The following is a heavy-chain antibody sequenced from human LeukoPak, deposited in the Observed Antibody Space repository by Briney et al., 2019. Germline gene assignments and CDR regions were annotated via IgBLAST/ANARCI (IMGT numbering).Heavy chain of an antibody. CDR2: VNSDGSWT. Sequence: PGGSLRLSCAASGNYLMHWVRHAPGKGLVWVSHVNSDGSWTSHADSVKGRFTISKDNAKNTVYLQMNNLRTEDTAVYYCVSFYETNWGRGTLVSVSS. V-gene: IGHV3-74*01. CDR3: VSFYETN. J-gene: IGHJ4*02. CDR1: GNYL. D-gene: IGHD2-2*01.